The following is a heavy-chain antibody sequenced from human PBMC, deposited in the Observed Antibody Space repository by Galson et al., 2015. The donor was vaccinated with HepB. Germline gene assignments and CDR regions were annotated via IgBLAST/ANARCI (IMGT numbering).Heavy chain of an antibody. CDR2: ISYDGNEK. D-gene: IGHD6-19*01. CDR3: AKDRWTRRIALGGTDY. CDR1: GFTFSSYS. J-gene: IGHJ4*02. V-gene: IGHV3-30*18. Sequence: SLRLSCAASGFTFSSYSMNWVRQAPGKGLEWLAIISYDGNEKYYADSVEGRFTVSRDNSGNTLFLVMKNLRTDDTAVYYCAKDRWTRRIALGGTDYWGRGTLVTVSS.